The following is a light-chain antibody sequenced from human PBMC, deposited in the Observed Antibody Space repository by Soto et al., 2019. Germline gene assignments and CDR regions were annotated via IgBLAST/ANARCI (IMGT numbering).Light chain of an antibody. CDR2: GAS. CDR1: QSVSNDF. CDR3: QQYGSSPPRT. V-gene: IGKV3-20*01. J-gene: IGKJ1*01. Sequence: EIVLTQSPCTLSLSPGERATLSCRASQSVSNDFLAWYQQKPGQAPRLLIYGASTRATDVPDRFSGSGSGADFTLPISRLEPEDFAVYYCQQYGSSPPRTFGQGTKVDNK.